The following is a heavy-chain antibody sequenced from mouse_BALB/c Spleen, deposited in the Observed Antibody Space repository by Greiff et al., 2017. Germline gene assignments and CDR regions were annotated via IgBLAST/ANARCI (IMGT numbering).Heavy chain of an antibody. J-gene: IGHJ4*01. CDR1: GFTFSSYA. Sequence: EVKLVESGGGLVKPGGSLKLSCAASGFTFSSYAMSWVRQTPEKRLEWVASISSGGSTYYPDSVKGRFTISRDNARNILYLQMSSLRSEDTAMYYCARAYDYAYAMDYWGQGTSVTVSS. CDR2: ISSGGST. CDR3: ARAYDYAYAMDY. D-gene: IGHD2-4*01. V-gene: IGHV5-6-5*01.